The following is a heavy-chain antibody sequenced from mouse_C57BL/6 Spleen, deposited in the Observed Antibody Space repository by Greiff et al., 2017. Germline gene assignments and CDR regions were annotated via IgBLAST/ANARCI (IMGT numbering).Heavy chain of an antibody. V-gene: IGHV1-76*01. CDR2: IYPGSGNT. J-gene: IGHJ2*01. CDR3: ARSQRGFDY. Sequence: VQLQQSGAELVRPGASVKLSCKASGYTFTDYYINWVKQRPGQGLEWIARIYPGSGNTYYNEKFKGKATLTAEKSSSTAYMQLSSLTSEDSAVYFCARSQRGFDYWGQGTTLTVSS. CDR1: GYTFTDYY.